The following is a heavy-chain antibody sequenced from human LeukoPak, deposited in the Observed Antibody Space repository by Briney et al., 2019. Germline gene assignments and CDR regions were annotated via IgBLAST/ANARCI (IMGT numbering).Heavy chain of an antibody. CDR1: GYTFTSYG. CDR2: ISAYNSNT. D-gene: IGHD1-26*01. V-gene: IGHV1-18*01. Sequence: ASVKVSCKASGYTFTSYGISWLRQAPGQGLEWMGWISAYNSNTNYAQKLQGRVTMTTDTSTSTAYMELRSLKSDDTAVYYCARDSASYYSDYWGQGNLVTVSS. J-gene: IGHJ4*02. CDR3: ARDSASYYSDY.